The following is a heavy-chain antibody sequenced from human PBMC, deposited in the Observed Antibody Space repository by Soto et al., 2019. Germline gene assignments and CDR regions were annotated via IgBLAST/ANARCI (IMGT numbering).Heavy chain of an antibody. D-gene: IGHD5-12*01. CDR3: ATATTSSLYFDL. V-gene: IGHV1-24*01. Sequence: ASVKVSCKVSGYTLTELSMHWVRQAPGKGLEWMGGFDPEDGETIYAQKFQGRVTMTEDTSTDTAYMELSSLRSEDTAVYYCATATTSSLYFDLRGRGTLVTVSS. J-gene: IGHJ2*01. CDR2: FDPEDGET. CDR1: GYTLTELS.